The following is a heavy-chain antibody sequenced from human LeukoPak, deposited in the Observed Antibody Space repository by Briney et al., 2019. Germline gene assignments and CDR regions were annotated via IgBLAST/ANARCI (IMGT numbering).Heavy chain of an antibody. J-gene: IGHJ6*03. CDR2: IIPIFGTA. CDR3: ARDSYYYGSGSSAVAEFYYYYYMDV. Sequence: SVKVSCKASGGTFSSYAISWVRQAPGQGLEWMGGIIPIFGTANYAQKFQGRVTITADKSTSTAYMELSSLRSEDTAVYYCARDSYYYGSGSSAVAEFYYYYYMDVWGKGTTVTVSS. D-gene: IGHD3-10*01. CDR1: GGTFSSYA. V-gene: IGHV1-69*06.